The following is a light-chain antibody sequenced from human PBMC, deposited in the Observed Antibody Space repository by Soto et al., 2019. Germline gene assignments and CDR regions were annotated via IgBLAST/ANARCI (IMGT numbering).Light chain of an antibody. Sequence: EIVVTQSPGTLSLSPGQGATLSCRASQRVSSHYLAWYQQKPGQAPRLLIYVASNRATGIPDKFSGSGSGTECTLTISRLEPEDWAGYYCQQDSRSPLTFXGGTKVDMK. CDR1: QRVSSHY. CDR3: QQDSRSPLT. J-gene: IGKJ4*01. V-gene: IGKV3-20*01. CDR2: VAS.